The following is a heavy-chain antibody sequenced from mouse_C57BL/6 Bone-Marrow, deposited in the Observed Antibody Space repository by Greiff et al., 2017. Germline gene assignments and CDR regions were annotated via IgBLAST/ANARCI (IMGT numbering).Heavy chain of an antibody. CDR1: GYTFTSYG. J-gene: IGHJ2*01. V-gene: IGHV1-81*01. CDR2: IYPRSGTT. Sequence: QVHVKQSGAELARPGASVKLSCKASGYTFTSYGISWVKQRTGQGLEWIGEIYPRSGTTYYNEKFKGKATLTADKSSSTAYMELRSLTSEDSAVYFCAAWPTIVTYFDYWGQGTTLTVSS. D-gene: IGHD2-5*01. CDR3: AAWPTIVTYFDY.